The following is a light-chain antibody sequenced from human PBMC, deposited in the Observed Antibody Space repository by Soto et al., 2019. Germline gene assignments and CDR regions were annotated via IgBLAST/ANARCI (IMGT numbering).Light chain of an antibody. V-gene: IGKV3-15*01. CDR3: QQYNDWPRT. CDR1: QSVSSN. CDR2: GAS. Sequence: EIVMTQSPATLSVSPGERATLSCRASQSVSSNLAWYQQKPGQAPRLLIYGASTRATGIPARFSGCGSGTEFTLTISSLQSEDFAVYYCQQYNDWPRTFGQGTKVDNK. J-gene: IGKJ1*01.